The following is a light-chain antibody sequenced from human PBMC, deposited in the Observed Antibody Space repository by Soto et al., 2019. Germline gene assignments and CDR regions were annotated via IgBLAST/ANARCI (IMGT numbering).Light chain of an antibody. Sequence: EIVMTQSPVTLSVSPVESATLSCMASQSVGSNLAWYQQRPDQAPRLLIYGASTRATGIPVRFSGSGSGTEFTLTISGLQSEDFGVYLCQQYNNRPPITFGQGTRLEIK. J-gene: IGKJ5*01. CDR1: QSVGSN. CDR2: GAS. V-gene: IGKV3D-15*01. CDR3: QQYNNRPPIT.